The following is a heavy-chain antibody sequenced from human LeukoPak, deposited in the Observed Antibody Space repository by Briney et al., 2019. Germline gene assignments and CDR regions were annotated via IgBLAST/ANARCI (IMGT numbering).Heavy chain of an antibody. D-gene: IGHD1-26*01. Sequence: PGGSLRLSCAASGFTFSSFEMNWVRQAPGKGLEWLSYISTSGTTIHYADSVKGRFTISRDDAKNSLYLQMNSLRDEDTAVYYCVRDRYYSFDYWGQGTVVTVSS. CDR3: VRDRYYSFDY. V-gene: IGHV3-48*03. CDR1: GFTFSSFE. CDR2: ISTSGTTI. J-gene: IGHJ4*02.